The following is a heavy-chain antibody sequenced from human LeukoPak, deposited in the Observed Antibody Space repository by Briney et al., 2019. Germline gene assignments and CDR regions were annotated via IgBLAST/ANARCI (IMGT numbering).Heavy chain of an antibody. J-gene: IGHJ6*02. Sequence: ASVKVSCKASGYTFTSYDINWVRQATGQGLEWMGWMNPNSGNTGYAQKFQGRVTMTRNTPISTAYMELSSLRSEDTAVYYSARAWAYCGGDCYSGDYYYGMDVWGQGTTVTVSS. CDR3: ARAWAYCGGDCYSGDYYYGMDV. V-gene: IGHV1-8*01. D-gene: IGHD2-21*02. CDR1: GYTFTSYD. CDR2: MNPNSGNT.